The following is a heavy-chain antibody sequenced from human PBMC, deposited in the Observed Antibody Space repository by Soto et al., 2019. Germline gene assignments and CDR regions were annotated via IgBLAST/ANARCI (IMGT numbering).Heavy chain of an antibody. CDR3: ARGRYYSTEIDY. CDR1: GYTITGYY. CDR2: INPNSGGT. V-gene: IGHV1-2*04. J-gene: IGHJ4*02. D-gene: IGHD2-8*02. Sequence: ASVKVSCKASGYTITGYYMHWVRQAPGQGLEWMGWINPNSGGTNYAQKFQGWVTMTRDTSISTAYMELSRLRSDDTAVYYCARGRYYSTEIDYWGQGTLVTVSS.